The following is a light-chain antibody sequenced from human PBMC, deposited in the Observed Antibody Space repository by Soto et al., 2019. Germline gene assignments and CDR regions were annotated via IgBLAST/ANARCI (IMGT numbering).Light chain of an antibody. Sequence: EILLTQSPSTLSLSPGERATLSCRASQSVSSNLAWYQQKPGQAPRLLIYGASTRATGIPARFSGSGSVTEFTLTISSLKYEDFAVYFCQQYNNWPKTFGQGTKV. CDR3: QQYNNWPKT. V-gene: IGKV3-15*01. J-gene: IGKJ1*01. CDR1: QSVSSN. CDR2: GAS.